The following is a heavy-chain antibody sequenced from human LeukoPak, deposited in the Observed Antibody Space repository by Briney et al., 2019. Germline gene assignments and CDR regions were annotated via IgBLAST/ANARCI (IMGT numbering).Heavy chain of an antibody. Sequence: GSLILSCAASGFTFSSYAMHWVRQAPGKGLEWVSGISDSGSTAFYADSVKGRFTSSRDNPKNTLYLQINSLRAEDTAVYYCAKDMQTWPRFPDYWGQGTLVTVSS. D-gene: IGHD5-12*01. J-gene: IGHJ4*02. CDR3: AKDMQTWPRFPDY. CDR1: GFTFSSYA. CDR2: ISDSGSTA. V-gene: IGHV3-23*01.